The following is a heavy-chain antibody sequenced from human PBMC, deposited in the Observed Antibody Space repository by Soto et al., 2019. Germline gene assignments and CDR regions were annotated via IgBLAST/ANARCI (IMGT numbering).Heavy chain of an antibody. Sequence: SETLSLTCAVSGGSINGYYWSWIRQPPGKELEWIAYVYYSGTTNYNPSLKSRVSISVDRSENQVSLKLSSVTAADTAVYYCARSPRRNGYNFGPFDYWGQGTLVTVSS. J-gene: IGHJ4*02. CDR1: GGSINGYY. CDR2: VYYSGTT. V-gene: IGHV4-59*01. D-gene: IGHD5-12*01. CDR3: ARSPRRNGYNFGPFDY.